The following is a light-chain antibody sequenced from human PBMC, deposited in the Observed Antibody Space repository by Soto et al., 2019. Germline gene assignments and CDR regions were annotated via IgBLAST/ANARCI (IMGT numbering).Light chain of an antibody. CDR1: QGISSTY. J-gene: IGKJ1*01. V-gene: IGKV3-20*01. CDR3: QQYDSPPRT. CDR2: GAS. Sequence: EIVLTQSPGTLSLSPGKRVTLSCRASQGISSTYLAWYQQKPGQAPRLLIYGASSRATGIPDRFSGSGSGTDFALTISRLEPEDFAVYYCQQYDSPPRTFGQGTKVEVQ.